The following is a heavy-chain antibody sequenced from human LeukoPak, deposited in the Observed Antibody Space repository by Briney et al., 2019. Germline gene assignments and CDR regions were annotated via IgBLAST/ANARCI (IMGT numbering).Heavy chain of an antibody. D-gene: IGHD6-13*01. CDR3: ARDLQHAAGTSTTFDY. V-gene: IGHV3-23*01. J-gene: IGHJ4*02. CDR2: ISSSGSGGNT. CDR1: GVTLSSYA. Sequence: GGSLRLSCAASGVTLSSYAMSWARQAPGKGLEWVSGISSSGSGGNTYYADSVKGRFTISRDSSKNTLFLHMNSLRAEDTAVYYCARDLQHAAGTSTTFDYWGQGTLVTVSS.